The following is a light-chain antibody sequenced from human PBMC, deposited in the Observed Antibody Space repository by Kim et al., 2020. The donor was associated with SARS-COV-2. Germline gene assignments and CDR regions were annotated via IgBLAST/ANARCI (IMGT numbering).Light chain of an antibody. CDR2: KAS. Sequence: SVGERVTITCRASQSISSWLAWYQQKPGKAPKLLIYKASSLESGVPSRFSGSGSGTEFTLTISSLQPDDFATYYCQQYNSYSTWTFGQGTKVEIK. CDR1: QSISSW. CDR3: QQYNSYSTWT. J-gene: IGKJ1*01. V-gene: IGKV1-5*03.